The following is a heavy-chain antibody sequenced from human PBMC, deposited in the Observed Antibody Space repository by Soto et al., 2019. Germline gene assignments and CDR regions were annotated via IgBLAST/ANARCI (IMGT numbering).Heavy chain of an antibody. D-gene: IGHD1-1*01. V-gene: IGHV3-9*01. CDR3: AKDSSRYSWNDDGNNLFDP. Sequence: EVQLVESGGGLVQPGRSLRLSCAASGFTFDDYAMHWVRQAPGKGLEWVSGISWNSGNIGYADSVKGRFTISRDNTKNSLYLQMNSLRTEDTALYYCAKDSSRYSWNDDGNNLFDPWGQGTLVTVSS. J-gene: IGHJ5*02. CDR2: ISWNSGNI. CDR1: GFTFDDYA.